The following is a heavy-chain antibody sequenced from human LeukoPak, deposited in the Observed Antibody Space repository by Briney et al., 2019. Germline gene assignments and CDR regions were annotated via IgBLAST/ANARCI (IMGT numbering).Heavy chain of an antibody. CDR2: ISYDGSNK. CDR3: ATVGGVSGRAFDM. V-gene: IGHV3-30*03. J-gene: IGHJ3*02. CDR1: GFTFSSYG. D-gene: IGHD2-8*01. Sequence: GRSLRLSCAASGFTFSSYGMHWVRQAPGKGLEWVAVISYDGSNKYYADSVKGRFTISRDNSKNTLYLQMNSLRVEDAAVYYCATVGGVSGRAFDMWGQGTVVTVSS.